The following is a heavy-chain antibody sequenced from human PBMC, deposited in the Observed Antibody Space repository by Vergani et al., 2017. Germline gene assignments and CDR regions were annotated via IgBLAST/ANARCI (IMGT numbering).Heavy chain of an antibody. CDR2: IRYDGSNK. CDR1: GFTFSSYG. D-gene: IGHD3-9*01. CDR3: AKWXGILIGYYHNWFDP. Sequence: QVQLVESGGGVVQPGGSLTLSCAASGFTFSSYGMHWVRQAPGKGLEWVAFIRYDGSNKYYADSVKGRFTISRDNSKNTLYLQMNSLRAEDTAVYYCAKWXGILIGYYHNWFDPWGQGTLVTVSS. J-gene: IGHJ5*02. V-gene: IGHV3-30*02.